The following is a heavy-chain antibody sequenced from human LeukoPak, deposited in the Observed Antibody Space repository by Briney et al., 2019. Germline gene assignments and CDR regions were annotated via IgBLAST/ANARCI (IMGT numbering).Heavy chain of an antibody. D-gene: IGHD3-9*01. CDR1: GDSINNYY. Sequence: PSETLSLTCTVSGDSINNYYWSWIRQPPGKGLEYIGYIYYSGSTNYNPSLKSRVTISVDTSKNQFSLKLSSVTAADTAVYYCARVNDILTGYSFDYWGQGTLVTVSS. CDR2: IYYSGST. J-gene: IGHJ4*02. V-gene: IGHV4-59*01. CDR3: ARVNDILTGYSFDY.